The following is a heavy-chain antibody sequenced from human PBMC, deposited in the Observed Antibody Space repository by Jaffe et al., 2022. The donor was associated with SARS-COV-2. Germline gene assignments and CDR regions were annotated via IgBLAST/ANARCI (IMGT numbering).Heavy chain of an antibody. J-gene: IGHJ5*02. CDR2: IYYSGST. Sequence: QVQLQESGPGLVKPSQTLSLTCTVSGGSISSGGYYWSWIRQHPGKGLEWIGYIYYSGSTYYNPSLKSRVTISVDTSKNQFSLKLSSVTAADTAVYYCARASNGEREVYLANSFGWWFDPWGQGTLVTVSS. D-gene: IGHD3-16*01. V-gene: IGHV4-31*03. CDR1: GGSISSGGYY. CDR3: ARASNGEREVYLANSFGWWFDP.